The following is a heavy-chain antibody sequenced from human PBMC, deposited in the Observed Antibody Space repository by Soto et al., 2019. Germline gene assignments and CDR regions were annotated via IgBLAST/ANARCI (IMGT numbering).Heavy chain of an antibody. V-gene: IGHV5-51*01. J-gene: IGHJ4*02. CDR3: ARSPRSSPYFDY. D-gene: IGHD6-13*01. CDR1: GYTFSNFW. Sequence: GESLKISCQGSGYTFSNFWIAWVRQLPGKGLEWMGIIYPGDYETRYSPSFHGKVTISADRSIGTAYLQWSSLEASDSAFYFCARSPRSSPYFDYWGQGALVTVSS. CDR2: IYPGDYET.